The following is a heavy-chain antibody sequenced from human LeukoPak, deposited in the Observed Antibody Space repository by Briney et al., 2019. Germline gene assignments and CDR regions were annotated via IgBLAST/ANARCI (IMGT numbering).Heavy chain of an antibody. CDR2: IIPIFGTA. Sequence: GASVKVSCKASGGTFSSYAISWVRQAPGQGLEWMGGIIPIFGTANYAQKFQGRVTITADKSTSTAYMELSSLRSEDTAVYYCARDFPLTGGVFDYWGQGTLVTVSS. J-gene: IGHJ4*02. V-gene: IGHV1-69*06. CDR3: ARDFPLTGGVFDY. CDR1: GGTFSSYA. D-gene: IGHD7-27*01.